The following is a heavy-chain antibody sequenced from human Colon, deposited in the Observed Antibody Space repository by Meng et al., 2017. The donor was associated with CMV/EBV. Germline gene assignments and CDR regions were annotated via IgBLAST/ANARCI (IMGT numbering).Heavy chain of an antibody. CDR3: AREQPHTYFFDS. Sequence: CKAYAYTVTRYTMNWVRQAHGEGLGWMAMIKAEGNTKIYTEKFHDRVTMTRDTSTSTLYRELSSLRSEDTAVYYCAREQPHTYFFDSWGQGALVTVSS. CDR1: AYTVTRYT. CDR2: IKAEGNTK. J-gene: IGHJ4*02. V-gene: IGHV1-46*01. D-gene: IGHD5-18*01.